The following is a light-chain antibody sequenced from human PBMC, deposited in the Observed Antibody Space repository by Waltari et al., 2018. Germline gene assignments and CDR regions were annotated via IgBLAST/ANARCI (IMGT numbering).Light chain of an antibody. CDR3: QQGSAFPPP. J-gene: IGKJ1*01. CDR1: QDISGA. V-gene: IGKV1-12*01. CDR2: AVS. Sequence: EIQMTQSPSSVSASVGDRVTITCRAGQDISGALAWYQQKPGQAPNLLIYAVSTIQSVVPPRFSGSGSETDFTLTISGLQPEDVATYYCQQGSAFPPPFGQGTNVEIK.